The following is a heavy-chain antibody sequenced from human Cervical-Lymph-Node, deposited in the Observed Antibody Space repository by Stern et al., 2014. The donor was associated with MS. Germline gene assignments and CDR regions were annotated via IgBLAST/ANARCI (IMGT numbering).Heavy chain of an antibody. CDR1: GYTFTSYG. D-gene: IGHD2-15*01. CDR2: SSSYNGNP. CDR3: ARGLLGSENAFDI. V-gene: IGHV1-18*01. J-gene: IGHJ3*02. Sequence: QEQMVQSGAEVKKPGSSVKVSCKASGYTFTSYGISWVRHAPGPGLEWMGCSSSYNGNPNYAHNLQGRVTMTTDSSASTAYMELRSLRSDDTAVYYCARGLLGSENAFDIWGQGTMVTVSS.